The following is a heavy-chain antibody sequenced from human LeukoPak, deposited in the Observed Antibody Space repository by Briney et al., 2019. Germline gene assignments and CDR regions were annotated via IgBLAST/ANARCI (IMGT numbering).Heavy chain of an antibody. CDR1: GFTFSDYY. CDR3: ARAGYSRGWYVGY. CDR2: ISSSGSSI. D-gene: IGHD6-19*01. Sequence: GGSLRLSCAASGFTFSDYYMSWIRQAPGKGLEWVSYISSSGSSIYYPDSVRGRFTISRDNAKNSLYLQLNSLRAEDTAVYYCARAGYSRGWYVGYWGQGTLVTVSS. V-gene: IGHV3-11*01. J-gene: IGHJ4*02.